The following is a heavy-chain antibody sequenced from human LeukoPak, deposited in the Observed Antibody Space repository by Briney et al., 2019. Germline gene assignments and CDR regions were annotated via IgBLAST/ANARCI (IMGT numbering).Heavy chain of an antibody. CDR1: GFTFSSYV. Sequence: PGGSLRLSCAASGFTFSSYVMHWVRQAPGKGLEWVAVIWYDGNKKYYADSVKGRFTISRDNFKNTLDLQVNGLRAEDTALYYCARDRGILVTGNLDSWGQGTLVTVSS. CDR3: ARDRGILVTGNLDS. V-gene: IGHV3-33*01. CDR2: IWYDGNKK. J-gene: IGHJ4*02. D-gene: IGHD6-19*01.